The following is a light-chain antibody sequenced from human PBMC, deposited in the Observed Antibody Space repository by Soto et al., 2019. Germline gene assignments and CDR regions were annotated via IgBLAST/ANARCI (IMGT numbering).Light chain of an antibody. CDR1: SSDIGTYDY. Sequence: QSVLTQPASVSGSPGQSITISCTGTSSDIGTYDYVSWYQQHPGKAPKLMIFEVSNRPSGLSNRFSGSKSGNTASLTISGLQTEDEADYYCSSYSSNSTWVFGGGTQLTVL. CDR3: SSYSSNSTWV. CDR2: EVS. V-gene: IGLV2-14*01. J-gene: IGLJ3*02.